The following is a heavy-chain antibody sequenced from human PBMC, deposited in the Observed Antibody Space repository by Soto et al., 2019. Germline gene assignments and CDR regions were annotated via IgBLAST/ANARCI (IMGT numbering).Heavy chain of an antibody. J-gene: IGHJ4*02. Sequence: TLSLTCTVSGASGSRGSYYWSWIRQPPGKGLEWIGYIYYSGSTNYNPSLKSRVTISVDTSKNQFSLKLSSVTAADTAVYYCARSGVRGGYYFDYWGQGTLVTVSS. CDR3: ARSGVRGGYYFDY. D-gene: IGHD3-10*01. CDR1: GASGSRGSYY. CDR2: IYYSGST. V-gene: IGHV4-61*01.